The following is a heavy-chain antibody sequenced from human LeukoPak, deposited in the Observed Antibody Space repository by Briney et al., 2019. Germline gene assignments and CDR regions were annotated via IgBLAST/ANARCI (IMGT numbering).Heavy chain of an antibody. CDR3: AREGPLSAGSGWHITFDY. V-gene: IGHV1-69*13. CDR1: GGTFSSYA. Sequence: ASVKVSCKASGGTFSSYAISWVRQAPGQGLEWMGGIIPIFGTANYAQKFQGRVTITADESTSTAYMELSSLRSEDTAVYYCAREGPLSAGSGWHITFDYWGQGTLVTVSS. J-gene: IGHJ4*02. CDR2: IIPIFGTA. D-gene: IGHD6-19*01.